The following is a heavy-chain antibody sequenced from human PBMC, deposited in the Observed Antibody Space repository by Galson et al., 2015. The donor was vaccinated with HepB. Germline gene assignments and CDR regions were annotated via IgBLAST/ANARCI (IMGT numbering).Heavy chain of an antibody. CDR1: GYTFTSYG. Sequence: SVKVSCKASGYTFTSYGISWVRQAPGQGLEWMGWISAYNGNTNYAQKLQGRVTMTTDTSTSTAYMELRSLRSDDTAVYYCARGIYYDFWSGGNNVLGYWGQGTLVTVSS. CDR3: ARGIYYDFWSGGNNVLGY. CDR2: ISAYNGNT. V-gene: IGHV1-18*01. J-gene: IGHJ4*02. D-gene: IGHD3-3*01.